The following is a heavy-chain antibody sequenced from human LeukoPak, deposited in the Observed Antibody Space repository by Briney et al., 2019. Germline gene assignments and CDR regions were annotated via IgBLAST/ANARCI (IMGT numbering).Heavy chain of an antibody. V-gene: IGHV3-30*19. D-gene: IGHD6-25*01. Sequence: PGGSLRLSCEASGFTFRSYGMHWVRQAPGKGLVWVAVISYDGSNEYYADSVKGRFTISRDNSKNTLYLQMKSLRAEDTAVYFCVRDSGEQRTHNRNYFDYWGQGTLVTVSS. J-gene: IGHJ4*02. CDR2: ISYDGSNE. CDR3: VRDSGEQRTHNRNYFDY. CDR1: GFTFRSYG.